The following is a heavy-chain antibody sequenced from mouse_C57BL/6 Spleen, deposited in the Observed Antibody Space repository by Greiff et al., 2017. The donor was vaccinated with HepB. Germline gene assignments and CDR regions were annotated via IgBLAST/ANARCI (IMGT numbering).Heavy chain of an antibody. D-gene: IGHD4-1*01. CDR1: GFTFSSYT. Sequence: EVKVEESGGGLVKPGGSLKLSCAASGFTFSSYTMSWVRQTPEKRLEWVATISGGGGNTYYPDSVKGRFTISRDNAKNTLYLQMSSLRSEDTALYYCARLWDGFAYWGQGTLVTVSA. CDR2: ISGGGGNT. CDR3: ARLWDGFAY. J-gene: IGHJ3*01. V-gene: IGHV5-9*01.